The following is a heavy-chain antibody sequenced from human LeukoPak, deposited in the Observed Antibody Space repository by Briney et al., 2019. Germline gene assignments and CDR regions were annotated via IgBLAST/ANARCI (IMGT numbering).Heavy chain of an antibody. Sequence: GASVTVSFTSSVSTFTFYYMHWVRHAPGQGLERMGWINPNSGGTNYAQKFQGRVTMTRDTSISTAYMELSGLRSDDTAVYYCAIASGSDAFDVSGQGTMVTVSS. CDR2: INPNSGGT. D-gene: IGHD3-22*01. J-gene: IGHJ3*01. CDR3: AIASGSDAFDV. V-gene: IGHV1-2*02. CDR1: VSTFTFYY.